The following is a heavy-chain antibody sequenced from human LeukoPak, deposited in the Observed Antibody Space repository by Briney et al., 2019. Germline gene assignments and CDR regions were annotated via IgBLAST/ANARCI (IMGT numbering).Heavy chain of an antibody. CDR3: ARQASRYSSSPHFDY. Sequence: GGSLRLSCAASGFTFSSYEMNWVRQAPGKGLEWVSYISSSGSTIYYADSVKGRFTISRDNAKNSLYLQMNSLRAEDTAVYYCARQASRYSSSPHFDYWGQGTLVTVSS. D-gene: IGHD6-6*01. J-gene: IGHJ4*02. CDR1: GFTFSSYE. V-gene: IGHV3-48*03. CDR2: ISSSGSTI.